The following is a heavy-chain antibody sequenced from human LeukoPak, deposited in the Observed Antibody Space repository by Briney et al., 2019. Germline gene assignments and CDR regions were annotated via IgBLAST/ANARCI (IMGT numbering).Heavy chain of an antibody. J-gene: IGHJ4*02. CDR1: GASISSTNYY. CDR3: ARHVPHIDYLDF. V-gene: IGHV4-39*01. Sequence: PSETLSLTCTVSGASISSTNYYWGWIRQPPGKGLEWIGTLYCSGSTCYNPSLKSRVTISVDTSKNQFSLKLSSVTAADTAVYFCARHVPHIDYLDFWGQGTLVTVSS. D-gene: IGHD2-21*01. CDR2: LYCSGST.